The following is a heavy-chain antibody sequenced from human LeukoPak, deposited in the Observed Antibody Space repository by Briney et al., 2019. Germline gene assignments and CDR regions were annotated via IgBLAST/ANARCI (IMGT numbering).Heavy chain of an antibody. Sequence: PSETLSLTCTVSGGSISSYYWSWIRQPAGKGLEWIGRIYTSGSTNYNPSLKSRVTISVDKSKNQFSLKLSSVTAADTAVYYCAIDGTVAGTVDYWGQGTLVTVSS. D-gene: IGHD6-19*01. V-gene: IGHV4-4*07. CDR2: IYTSGST. J-gene: IGHJ4*02. CDR3: AIDGTVAGTVDY. CDR1: GGSISSYY.